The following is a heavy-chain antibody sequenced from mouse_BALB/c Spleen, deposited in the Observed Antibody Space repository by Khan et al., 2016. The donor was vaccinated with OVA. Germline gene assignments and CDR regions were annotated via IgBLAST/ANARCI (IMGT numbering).Heavy chain of an antibody. V-gene: IGHV1-77*01. CDR3: ARMDTTSLDY. CDR1: GYTFTDYY. CDR2: IYPGSGNT. Sequence: QVQLQQSGTELARPGASVKLSCKASGYTFTDYYITWVKQRTGQGLEWIGEIYPGSGNTYYNEKFKGKATLTTDKSSNTAYMQLSSLTSDDSAVYVCARMDTTSLDYWGQGTTLTVSS. D-gene: IGHD2-3*01. J-gene: IGHJ2*01.